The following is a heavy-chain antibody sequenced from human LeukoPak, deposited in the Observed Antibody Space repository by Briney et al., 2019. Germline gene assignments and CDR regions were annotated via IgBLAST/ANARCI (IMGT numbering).Heavy chain of an antibody. V-gene: IGHV4-59*01. CDR1: GGSISSYY. CDR3: ARVKGRIAVAGTDWFDP. J-gene: IGHJ5*02. D-gene: IGHD6-19*01. Sequence: PSETLSLTCTVSGGSISSYYWSWIRQPPGKGLEWIGYIYYSGSTNYNPSLKSRVTISVDTSKNQFSLKLSSVTAADTAVYYCARVKGRIAVAGTDWFDPWGQGTLVTVSS. CDR2: IYYSGST.